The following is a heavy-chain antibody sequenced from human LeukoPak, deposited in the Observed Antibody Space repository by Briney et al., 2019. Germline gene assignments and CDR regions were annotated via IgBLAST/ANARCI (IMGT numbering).Heavy chain of an antibody. V-gene: IGHV1-2*02. Sequence: ASVRVSCKASAYTFTVYYMHWVRQAPGQGLEWMGWINPNSGGTNYAQKLQGRVTMTRDTSISTAYMERSRLRSDDTAVYYRARALYSSSWYSGYWGQGTLVTVSS. D-gene: IGHD6-13*01. CDR2: INPNSGGT. CDR1: AYTFTVYY. J-gene: IGHJ4*02. CDR3: ARALYSSSWYSGY.